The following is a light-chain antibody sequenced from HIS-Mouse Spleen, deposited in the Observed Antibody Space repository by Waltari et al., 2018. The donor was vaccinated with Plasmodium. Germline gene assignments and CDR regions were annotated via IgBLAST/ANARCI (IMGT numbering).Light chain of an antibody. Sequence: QSVLYSSNNKNYLAWYQQKPGQPPKLLIYWASTRESGVPDRFSGSGSGTDFTLTISSLQAEDVAVYYCQQYYSTLLTFGQGTRLEIK. CDR2: WAS. CDR3: QQYYSTLLT. CDR1: QSVLYSSNNKNY. J-gene: IGKJ5*01. V-gene: IGKV4-1*01.